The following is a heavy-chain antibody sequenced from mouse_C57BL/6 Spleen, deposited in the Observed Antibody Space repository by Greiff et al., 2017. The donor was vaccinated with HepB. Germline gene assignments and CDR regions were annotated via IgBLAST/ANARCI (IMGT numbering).Heavy chain of an antibody. D-gene: IGHD1-1*01. V-gene: IGHV1-47*01. Sequence: VKLQESGAELVKPGASVKMSCKASGYTFTTYPIEWMKQNHGKSLEWIGNFHPYNDDTKYNEKFKGKATLTVEKSSSTVYLELSRLTSDDSAVYYCARANYYGSSPYAMDYWGQGTSVTVSS. CDR2: FHPYNDDT. CDR1: GYTFTTYP. CDR3: ARANYYGSSPYAMDY. J-gene: IGHJ4*01.